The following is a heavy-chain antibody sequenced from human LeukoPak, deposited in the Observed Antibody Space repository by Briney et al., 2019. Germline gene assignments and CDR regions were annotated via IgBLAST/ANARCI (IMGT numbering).Heavy chain of an antibody. J-gene: IGHJ5*02. CDR2: ISWNSGSI. V-gene: IGHV3-9*01. Sequence: GRSLRLSCAASGFTFDDYAMHWVRQAPGKGLEWVSGISWNSGSIGYADSVKGRFTTSRDNAKNSLYLQMNSLRAEDTALYYCAKDKGGWPAGWFDPWGQGTLVTVSS. CDR3: AKDKGGWPAGWFDP. D-gene: IGHD6-19*01. CDR1: GFTFDDYA.